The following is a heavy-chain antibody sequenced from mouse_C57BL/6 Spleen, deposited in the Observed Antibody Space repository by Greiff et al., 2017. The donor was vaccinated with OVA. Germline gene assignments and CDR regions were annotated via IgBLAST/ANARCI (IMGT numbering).Heavy chain of an antibody. CDR2: IRLKSDNYAT. V-gene: IGHV6-3*01. CDR3: TGYYYGSRGFAY. J-gene: IGHJ3*01. D-gene: IGHD1-1*01. CDR1: GFTFSNYW. Sequence: EVKVEESGGGLVQPGGSMKLSCVASGFTFSNYWMNWVRQSPEKGLEWVAQIRLKSDNYATHYAESVKGRFTISRDDSKSSVYLQMNNLRAEDTGIYYCTGYYYGSRGFAYWGQGTLVTVSA.